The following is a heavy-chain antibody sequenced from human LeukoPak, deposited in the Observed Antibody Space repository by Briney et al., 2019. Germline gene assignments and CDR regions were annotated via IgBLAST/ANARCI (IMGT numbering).Heavy chain of an antibody. Sequence: ASVKVSCKASGYTFTGYYMHWVRQAPGQGLEWMGWINPNSGGTNYAQKFQGRVTMTRDTSISTAYMELSNVRSDDTALYYCARAGTESKWGLPRADYYYMDVWGKGTTVTVSS. CDR3: ARAGTESKWGLPRADYYYMDV. J-gene: IGHJ6*03. CDR2: INPNSGGT. D-gene: IGHD7-27*01. V-gene: IGHV1-2*02. CDR1: GYTFTGYY.